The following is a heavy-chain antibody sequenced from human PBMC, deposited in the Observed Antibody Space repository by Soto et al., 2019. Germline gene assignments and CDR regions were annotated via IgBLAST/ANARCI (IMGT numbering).Heavy chain of an antibody. CDR2: IYHSGST. CDR1: GGSISSGGYS. D-gene: IGHD3-10*02. J-gene: IGHJ6*03. Sequence: PSETLSLTCAVSGGSISSGGYSWSWIRQPPGKGLEWIGYIYHSGSTYYNPSLKSRVTISVDRSKNQFSLKLSSVTAADTAVYYCAHSVRGVFGSYYYYYMDVWGKGTTVTVSS. CDR3: AHSVRGVFGSYYYYYMDV. V-gene: IGHV4-30-2*02.